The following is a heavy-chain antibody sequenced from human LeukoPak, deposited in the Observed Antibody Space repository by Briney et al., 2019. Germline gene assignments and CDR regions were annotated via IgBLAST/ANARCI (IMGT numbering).Heavy chain of an antibody. J-gene: IGHJ4*02. CDR3: VAMIREVGY. CDR1: GITFSDHD. CDR2: TKNKGNSYTR. Sequence: GGSLRLSCAVSGITFSDHDMDWVRQAPGKRLEWCGRTKNKGNSYTREYAASVKGRFTISRDDSKNSLYLQMNSLKTEDTAVYYCVAMIREVGYWGQGTLVTVSS. D-gene: IGHD3-10*01. V-gene: IGHV3-72*01.